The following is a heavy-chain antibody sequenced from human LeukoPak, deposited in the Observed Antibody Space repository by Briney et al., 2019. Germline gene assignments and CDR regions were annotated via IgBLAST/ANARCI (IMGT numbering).Heavy chain of an antibody. J-gene: IGHJ4*02. CDR3: ARPIAEAAALDY. V-gene: IGHV3-30-3*01. CDR2: ISYDGSNK. D-gene: IGHD6-13*01. Sequence: PGRSLRLSFAASGFTFSSYAMHWVRQAPGKGLEWVAVISYDGSNKYYADSVKGRFTISRDNSKNTLYLQMNSLRAEDTAVYYCARPIAEAAALDYWGQGTLVTVSS. CDR1: GFTFSSYA.